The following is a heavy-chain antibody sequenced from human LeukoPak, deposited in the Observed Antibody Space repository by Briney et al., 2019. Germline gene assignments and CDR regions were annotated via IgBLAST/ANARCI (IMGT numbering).Heavy chain of an antibody. D-gene: IGHD6-19*01. CDR1: GLNFSSYA. CDR2: ISYDGSNK. J-gene: IGHJ4*02. Sequence: GRSLRLSCAASGLNFSSYAVHWVRQAPGKGLEWVAVISYDGSNKYYAHSVKSRFTISRDNSKNTLYLQMNRLRAEDTAVYYCACLGSSGRAYWGQGTLVTVSS. CDR3: ACLGSSGRAY. V-gene: IGHV3-30*04.